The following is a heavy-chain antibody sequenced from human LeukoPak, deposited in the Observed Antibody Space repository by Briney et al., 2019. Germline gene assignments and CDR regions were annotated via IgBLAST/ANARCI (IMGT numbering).Heavy chain of an antibody. D-gene: IGHD3-10*01. Sequence: GGTLRLSCAASGFTFSSYWMSWVRHAPGKGLERVANIKQDGSEKYYVDSVKGRFTISRDNAKNSLYLQMNSLRAEDTAVYYCARAYAGDFDYWGQGTLVTVSS. CDR3: ARAYAGDFDY. V-gene: IGHV3-7*01. CDR1: GFTFSSYW. CDR2: IKQDGSEK. J-gene: IGHJ4*02.